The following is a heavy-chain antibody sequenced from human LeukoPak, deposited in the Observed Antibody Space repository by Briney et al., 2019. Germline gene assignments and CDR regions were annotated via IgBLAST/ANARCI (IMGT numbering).Heavy chain of an antibody. D-gene: IGHD6-13*01. J-gene: IGHJ4*02. CDR3: ARPPGIAAAGTAEFDY. CDR2: MNPNSGNT. Sequence: GASVKVSCKASGYTFTSYDINWVRQATGQGLEWMGWMNPNSGNTGYAQKFQGRVTITRNTSISTAYMELRSLRSDDTAVYYCARPPGIAAAGTAEFDYWGQGTLVTVSS. V-gene: IGHV1-8*03. CDR1: GYTFTSYD.